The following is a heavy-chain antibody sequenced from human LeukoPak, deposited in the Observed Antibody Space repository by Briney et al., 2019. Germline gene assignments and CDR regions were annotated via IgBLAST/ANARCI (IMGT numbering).Heavy chain of an antibody. CDR1: GFTFSNYG. CDR2: IWYDGGNK. D-gene: IGHD3-16*01. V-gene: IGHV3-33*06. CDR3: TKGIRAFDI. J-gene: IGHJ3*02. Sequence: GGSLRLSCAASGFTFSNYGMHWARQAPGKGLEWVAVIWYDGGNKYYADSVKGRFTISRDNSKSTLYLQMNSLRAEDTAVYFCTKGIRAFDIWGQGTMVTVSS.